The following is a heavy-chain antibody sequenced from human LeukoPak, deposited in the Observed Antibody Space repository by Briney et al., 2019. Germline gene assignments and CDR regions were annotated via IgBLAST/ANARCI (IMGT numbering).Heavy chain of an antibody. J-gene: IGHJ3*02. D-gene: IGHD3-3*01. V-gene: IGHV4-59*01. CDR3: ARGGSGNHAGIFDI. Sequence: SETLSLTCTVSGGSITNYYWTWIRQPPGKELEWIGFIYYSGRTNYSPSLKSRVTISVDTSKNQFSLKLSSVTAADTAVYYCARGGSGNHAGIFDIWGQGTMATVSS. CDR2: IYYSGRT. CDR1: GGSITNYY.